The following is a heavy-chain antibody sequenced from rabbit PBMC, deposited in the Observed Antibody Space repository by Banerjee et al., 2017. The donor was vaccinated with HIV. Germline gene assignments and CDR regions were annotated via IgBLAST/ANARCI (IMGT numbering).Heavy chain of an antibody. CDR1: GFSFSNKYV. Sequence: QSLEESGGDLVKPEGSLTLTCTASGFSFSNKYVMCWVRQAPGKGLEWIACINTSSGNTVYATWAKGRFTISKTSSTTVTLQMTSLTAADTATYFCARMYDSDSGDLNLWGPGTLVTVS. CDR2: INTSSGNT. J-gene: IGHJ4*01. D-gene: IGHD1-1*01. V-gene: IGHV1S40*01. CDR3: ARMYDSDSGDLNL.